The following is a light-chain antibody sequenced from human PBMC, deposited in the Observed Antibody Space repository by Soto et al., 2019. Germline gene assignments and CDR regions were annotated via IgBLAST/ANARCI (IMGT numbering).Light chain of an antibody. CDR1: QSISNW. V-gene: IGKV1-5*03. Sequence: DIQMTQSPSTLSASVGDRVTITCRASQSISNWLAWYQQKPGKAPKLLIYKASDLERGVPSRFSGSGSGTGFTLTISSLQPDYFATYYCQQYNDYWTFGQGTKVEVK. CDR3: QQYNDYWT. J-gene: IGKJ1*01. CDR2: KAS.